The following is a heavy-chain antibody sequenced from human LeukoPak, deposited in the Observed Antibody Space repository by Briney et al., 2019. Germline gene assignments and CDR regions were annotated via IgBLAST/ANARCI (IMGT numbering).Heavy chain of an antibody. D-gene: IGHD6-19*01. V-gene: IGHV3-23*01. CDR3: AKDVVPDSGWDLDY. J-gene: IGHJ4*02. CDR1: GFTFSTYS. Sequence: GGSLRLSCAASGFTFSTYSMTWVRQGPGMGLEWVSSIYPSGDSTFYADSVKGRFTISRDNSKNTLYLQMSSLRTEDTAIYYCAKDVVPDSGWDLDYWGQGTLVTVSS. CDR2: IYPSGDST.